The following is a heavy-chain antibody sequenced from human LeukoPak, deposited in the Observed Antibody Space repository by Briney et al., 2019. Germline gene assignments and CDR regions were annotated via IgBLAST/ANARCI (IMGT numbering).Heavy chain of an antibody. V-gene: IGHV5-51*01. Sequence: GESLKISCKGSGYSFTTYWIAWVRQVPGKGLEWMGIIYPGDSDTSYSPSFQGQVTISADKSISTAYLQWSSLKASDTAMYYCARLVFSGGDGGAFDIWGQGTMVTVSS. CDR2: IYPGDSDT. CDR3: ARLVFSGGDGGAFDI. D-gene: IGHD4-23*01. J-gene: IGHJ3*02. CDR1: GYSFTTYW.